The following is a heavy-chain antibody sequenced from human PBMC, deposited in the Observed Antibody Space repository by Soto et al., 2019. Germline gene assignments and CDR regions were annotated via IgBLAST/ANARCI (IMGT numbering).Heavy chain of an antibody. V-gene: IGHV1-3*01. CDR3: ARAAYYYESSGYYPGDY. CDR1: GGTFSSYT. D-gene: IGHD3-22*01. Sequence: ASVKVSCKASGGTFSSYTISWVRQAPGQGFEWMGWIIPVNGNTNFPQKFQGRVTFTRDTSASTVYMGVSSLRSEDTAVYYCARAAYYYESSGYYPGDYWGQGTLVTVSS. J-gene: IGHJ4*02. CDR2: IIPVNGNT.